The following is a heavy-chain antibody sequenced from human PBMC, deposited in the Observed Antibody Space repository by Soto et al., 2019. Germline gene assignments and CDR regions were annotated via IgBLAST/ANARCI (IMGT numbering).Heavy chain of an antibody. V-gene: IGHV3-15*07. CDR2: IKTNIDGGAT. CDR1: GFSFTSAW. Sequence: EVQLVESGGGLVKPGGSLRLSCAASGFSFTSAWMNWVRQIPGKGLEWVGRIKTNIDGGATDYSAPVKGRSTISRDDSKDTVYLQMNSLKTEDTAIYYCTTGRGGSAYVPGAYWGQGALVTVSS. D-gene: IGHD5-12*01. CDR3: TTGRGGSAYVPGAY. J-gene: IGHJ4*02.